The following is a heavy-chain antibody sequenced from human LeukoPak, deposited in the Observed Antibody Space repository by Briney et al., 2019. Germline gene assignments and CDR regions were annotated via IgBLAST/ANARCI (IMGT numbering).Heavy chain of an antibody. J-gene: IGHJ4*02. V-gene: IGHV3-23*01. CDR1: GFTFSRYA. CDR3: AKAIAVAEFDY. CDR2: ISGSGGST. D-gene: IGHD6-19*01. Sequence: PGGSLGLSFATPGFTFSRYAMSLVRQAPGKGLELVSAISGSGGSTYYADSVKGRFTISRDNSKNTLYLQMNSLRAEDTAVYYCAKAIAVAEFDYWGQGTLVTVSS.